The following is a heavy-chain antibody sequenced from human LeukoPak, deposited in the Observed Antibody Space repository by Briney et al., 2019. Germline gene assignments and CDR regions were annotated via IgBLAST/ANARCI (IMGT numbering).Heavy chain of an antibody. CDR3: AKDSHGTYCTNGVCYTPPDY. Sequence: GGSLRLSCAASGFTFSSYAMSWVRQAPGKGLEWVSAISSSGGSTYYADSVKGRFTISRDNSKNTLYLQMNSLRAEDTAVYYCAKDSHGTYCTNGVCYTPPDYWGQGTLVTLSS. V-gene: IGHV3-23*01. J-gene: IGHJ4*02. CDR2: ISSSGGST. D-gene: IGHD2-8*01. CDR1: GFTFSSYA.